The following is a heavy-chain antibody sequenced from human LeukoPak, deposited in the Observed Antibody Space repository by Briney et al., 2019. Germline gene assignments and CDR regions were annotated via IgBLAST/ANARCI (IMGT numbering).Heavy chain of an antibody. CDR2: TRQDGSVQ. CDR3: TRQTERDAYNRY. CDR1: GFTFSSFW. Sequence: GGSLRLSCVASGFTFSSFWMSWVRQTPGKGVGWVANTRQDGSVQNYVDSVKGRFTISRDNAKNSAYLQLNSLRAEDTAVYYCTRQTERDAYNRYWGQGTLVTVSS. J-gene: IGHJ4*02. V-gene: IGHV3-7*03. D-gene: IGHD5-24*01.